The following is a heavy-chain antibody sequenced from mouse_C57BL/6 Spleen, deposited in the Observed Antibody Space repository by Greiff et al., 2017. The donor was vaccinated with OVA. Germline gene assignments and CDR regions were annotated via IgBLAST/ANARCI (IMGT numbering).Heavy chain of an antibody. V-gene: IGHV1-53*01. CDR2: INPSNGGT. D-gene: IGHD1-1*01. CDR1: GYTFTSYW. Sequence: QVQLQQPGTELVKPGASVKLSCKASGYTFTSYWMHWVKQRPGQGLEWIGNINPSNGGTNYNEKFKSKATLTVDKSSSTAYMQLGSLTSEDSAVYYCARWGEELRGYAMDCWGQGTSVTVSS. CDR3: ARWGEELRGYAMDC. J-gene: IGHJ4*01.